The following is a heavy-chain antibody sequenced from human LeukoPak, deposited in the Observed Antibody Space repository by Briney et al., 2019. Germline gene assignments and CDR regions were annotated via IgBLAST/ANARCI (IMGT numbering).Heavy chain of an antibody. CDR3: ATPLYDYVWGSYRY. V-gene: IGHV3-23*01. CDR2: ISGSGGST. Sequence: GGSLRLSCAASGFTFSSYAMSWVRQAPGKGLEWASAISGSGGSTYYADSVKGRFTISRDNSKNTLYLQMNSLRAEDTAVYYCATPLYDYVWGSYRYWGQGTLVTVSS. D-gene: IGHD3-16*02. J-gene: IGHJ4*02. CDR1: GFTFSSYA.